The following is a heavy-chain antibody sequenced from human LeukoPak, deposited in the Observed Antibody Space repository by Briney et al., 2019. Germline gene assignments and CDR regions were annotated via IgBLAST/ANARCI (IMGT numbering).Heavy chain of an antibody. D-gene: IGHD3-10*01. V-gene: IGHV4-34*01. CDR2: INHSGST. CDR3: ARGRGRYYYYYYMDV. J-gene: IGHJ6*03. Sequence: SETLPLTCAVYGGSFSGYYWSWIRQPPGKGLEWIGEINHSGSTNYNPSLKSRVTISVDTSKNQFSLKLSSVTAADTAVYYCARGRGRYYYYYYMDVWGKGTTVTVSS. CDR1: GGSFSGYY.